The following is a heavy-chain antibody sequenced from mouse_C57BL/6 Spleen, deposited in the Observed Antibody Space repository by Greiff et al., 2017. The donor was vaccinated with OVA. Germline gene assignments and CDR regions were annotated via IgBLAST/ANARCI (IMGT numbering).Heavy chain of an antibody. CDR1: GYTFTSYW. V-gene: IGHV1-59*01. CDR3: ARDGSSLFDY. J-gene: IGHJ2*01. CDR2: IDPSDSYT. Sequence: VKLQQPGAELVRPGTSVKLSCKASGYTFTSYWMHWVKQRPGQGLEWIGVIDPSDSYTNYNQKFKGKATLTVDTSSSTAYMQLSSLTSEDSAVYYCARDGSSLFDYWGQGTTLTVSS. D-gene: IGHD1-1*01.